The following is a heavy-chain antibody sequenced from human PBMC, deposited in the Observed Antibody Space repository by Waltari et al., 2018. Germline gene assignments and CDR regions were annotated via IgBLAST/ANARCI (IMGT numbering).Heavy chain of an antibody. J-gene: IGHJ3*02. CDR2: MIPIYGTP. CDR3: ARRNLGYAFDI. D-gene: IGHD1-26*01. CDR1: GGAFGSYA. Sequence: QVQLMQSGAEVKKPGSSVKVSCKASGGAFGSYAITWVRQAPGHGLEWVGGMIPIYGTPNFAQKFQGRVTFTADESTTTAYMELTSLKSEDTAIYYCARRNLGYAFDIWGQGTLVTVSS. V-gene: IGHV1-69*12.